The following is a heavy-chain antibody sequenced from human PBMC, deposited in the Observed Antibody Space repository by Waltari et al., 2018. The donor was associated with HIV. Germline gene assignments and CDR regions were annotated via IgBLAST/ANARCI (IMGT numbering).Heavy chain of an antibody. CDR3: ARENGDAEADYFDY. D-gene: IGHD3-10*01. V-gene: IGHV3-33*01. CDR1: GFTFSSYG. CDR2: IWYDGSNK. Sequence: QVQLVESGGGVVQPGRSLRLSCAASGFTFSSYGMHWVRQAPGKGLEWVAVIWYDGSNKYYADSVKGRFTISRDNSKNTLYLQMNSLRAEDTAVYYCARENGDAEADYFDYWGQGTLVTVSS. J-gene: IGHJ4*02.